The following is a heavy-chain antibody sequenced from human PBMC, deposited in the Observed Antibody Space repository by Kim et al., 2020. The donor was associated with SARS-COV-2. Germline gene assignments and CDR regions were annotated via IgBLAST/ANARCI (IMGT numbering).Heavy chain of an antibody. V-gene: IGHV4-39*01. Sequence: PSLKSRVTISVDTSKNQFSLKLSSVTAADTAVYYCARRWIVGATKGPFDYWGQGTLVTVSS. J-gene: IGHJ4*02. D-gene: IGHD1-26*01. CDR3: ARRWIVGATKGPFDY.